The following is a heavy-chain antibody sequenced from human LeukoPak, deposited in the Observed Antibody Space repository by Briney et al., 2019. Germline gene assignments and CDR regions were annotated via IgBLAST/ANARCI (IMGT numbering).Heavy chain of an antibody. J-gene: IGHJ4*02. D-gene: IGHD6-13*01. Sequence: GGSLRLSCTASGFTFSDYSLSWIRQSPGKGLEWISYITSGGGSIFYADFVEGRFTISRDNAENSLYLQMNSLRAEDTAVYYCAKTKTIAAAFFDYWGQGTLVTVSS. CDR3: AKTKTIAAAFFDY. V-gene: IGHV3-11*04. CDR2: ITSGGGSI. CDR1: GFTFSDYS.